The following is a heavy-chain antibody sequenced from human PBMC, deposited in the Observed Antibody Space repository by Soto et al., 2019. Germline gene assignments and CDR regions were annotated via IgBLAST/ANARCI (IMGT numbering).Heavy chain of an antibody. V-gene: IGHV3-66*01. J-gene: IGHJ2*01. CDR1: GFTVRNTY. Sequence: EVQLVESGGGLVQPGGSLRLSCAASGFTVRNTYMSWVRQAPGKGLEWVSVIYVGDSTYHADSVKGRFSSSRDNSKKTMYLQVNSLRAEDTAVYCCARGGSSGTYSAPWHFDLWGRGTLVNVSS. D-gene: IGHD3-10*01. CDR3: ARGGSSGTYSAPWHFDL. CDR2: IYVGDST.